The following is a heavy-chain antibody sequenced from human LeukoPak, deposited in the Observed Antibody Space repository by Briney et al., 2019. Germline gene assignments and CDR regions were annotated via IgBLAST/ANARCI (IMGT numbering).Heavy chain of an antibody. CDR1: GGSISSYY. V-gene: IGHV4-4*07. CDR2: IYTSGST. Sequence: SETLSLTCTVSGGSISSYYWSWIRQPAGKGLEWIGRIYTSGSTNYNPSLKSRVTMSVDTSKNQFSLKLSSVTAADTAVYYCARASYYYDSSGPYFDYWGQGTLVTVSS. CDR3: ARASYYYDSSGPYFDY. D-gene: IGHD3-22*01. J-gene: IGHJ4*02.